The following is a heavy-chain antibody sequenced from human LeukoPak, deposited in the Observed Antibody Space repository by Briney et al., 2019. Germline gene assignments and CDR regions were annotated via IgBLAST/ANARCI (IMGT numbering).Heavy chain of an antibody. Sequence: TGGSLRLSCVGSGFTFSRYAMTWVRKAPGKGLEWVSSIRGSGDGTSYADSVKGRFTMSRDNSKSTLYLQMDSLRAEDTAMYYCGRDPNGDYIGAFDFWGQGTLVTVSS. J-gene: IGHJ3*01. CDR2: IRGSGDGT. CDR3: GRDPNGDYIGAFDF. CDR1: GFTFSRYA. D-gene: IGHD4-17*01. V-gene: IGHV3-23*01.